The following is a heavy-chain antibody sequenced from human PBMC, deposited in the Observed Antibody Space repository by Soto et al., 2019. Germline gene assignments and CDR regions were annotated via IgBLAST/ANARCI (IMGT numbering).Heavy chain of an antibody. CDR3: ARGGTPIDS. CDR1: GYTFTNFG. V-gene: IGHV1-18*01. CDR2: IRAYNGNT. D-gene: IGHD3-16*01. J-gene: IGHJ4*02. Sequence: QVQLVQSGAEVKKPGASVKVSCKTSGYTFTNFGLSWVRQAPGQGLVWMGWIRAYNGNTNYAQNFPGRHTMTPDTSTSTAYMELTSLRSDDTAVYYWARGGTPIDSWGQGTLSTVSS.